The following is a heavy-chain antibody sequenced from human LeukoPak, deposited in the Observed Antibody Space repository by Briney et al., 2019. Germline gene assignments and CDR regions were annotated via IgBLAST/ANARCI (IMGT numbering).Heavy chain of an antibody. CDR2: INAGNGNT. Sequence: ASVEVSCKASGYTFTSYAMHWVRQAPGQRLEWMGWINAGNGNTKYSQKFQGRVTITRDTSASTAYMELSSLRSEDTAVYYCARWWDDGSGYSYLYGMDVWGQGTTVTVSS. CDR1: GYTFTSYA. CDR3: ARWWDDGSGYSYLYGMDV. D-gene: IGHD3-22*01. V-gene: IGHV1-3*01. J-gene: IGHJ6*02.